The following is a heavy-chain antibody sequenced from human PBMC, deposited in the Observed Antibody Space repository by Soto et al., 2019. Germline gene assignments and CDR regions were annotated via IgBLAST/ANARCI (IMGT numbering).Heavy chain of an antibody. CDR3: AKDPNYDILTSYYCMDV. CDR2: LSYDGSNE. J-gene: IGHJ6*02. Sequence: GGCLRLSCAASGFSFSTYGMHWVRQPPGKGLEWVAVLSYDGSNEYYTDSVKGRFTISRDNSKNTLYLQRNSLRAEETAVYYCAKDPNYDILTSYYCMDVGCQGTTVTVSS. CDR1: GFSFSTYG. V-gene: IGHV3-30*18. D-gene: IGHD3-9*01.